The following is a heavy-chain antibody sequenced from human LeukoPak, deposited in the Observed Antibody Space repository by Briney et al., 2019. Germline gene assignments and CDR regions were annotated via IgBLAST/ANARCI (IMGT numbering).Heavy chain of an antibody. V-gene: IGHV4-39*07. D-gene: IGHD2-2*01. CDR2: IYYSGST. CDR1: GGSISSSSYY. Sequence: SETLSLTCTVSGGSISSSSYYWGWIRQPPGKGLEWIGSIYYSGSTYYNPSLKSRVTISVDTSKNQFSLKLSSVTAADTAVYYCARQSTWGRFDYWGQGTLVTVSS. CDR3: ARQSTWGRFDY. J-gene: IGHJ4*02.